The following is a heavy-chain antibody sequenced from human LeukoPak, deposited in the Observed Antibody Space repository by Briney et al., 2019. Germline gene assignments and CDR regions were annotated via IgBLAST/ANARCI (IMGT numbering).Heavy chain of an antibody. CDR1: GGSFSGYY. V-gene: IGHV4-34*01. CDR3: ARWRLVYYGSGSYSAYGMDV. J-gene: IGHJ6*04. D-gene: IGHD3-10*01. CDR2: INHSGST. Sequence: SETLSLTCAVYGGSFSGYYWSWIRQPPGKGLEWIGEINHSGSTNYNLSLKSRVTISVDTSKNQFSLKLSSVTAADTAVYYCARWRLVYYGSGSYSAYGMDVWGKGTTVTVSS.